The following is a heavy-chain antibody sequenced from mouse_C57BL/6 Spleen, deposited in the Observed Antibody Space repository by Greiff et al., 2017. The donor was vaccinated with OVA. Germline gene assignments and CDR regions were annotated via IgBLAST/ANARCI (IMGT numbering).Heavy chain of an antibody. V-gene: IGHV5-4*01. CDR2: ISDGGSYT. D-gene: IGHD2-5*01. CDR3: ARDSPYSKRYFDV. Sequence: EVQVVESGGGLVKPGGSLKLSCAASGFTFSSYAMSWVRQTPEKRLEWVATISDGGSYTYYPDNVKGRFTISRDNAKNNLYLQMSHLKSEDTAMYYCARDSPYSKRYFDVWGTGTTVTVSS. CDR1: GFTFSSYA. J-gene: IGHJ1*03.